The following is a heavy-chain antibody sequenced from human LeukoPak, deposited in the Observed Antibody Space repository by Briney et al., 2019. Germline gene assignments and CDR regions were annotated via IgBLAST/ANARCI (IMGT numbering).Heavy chain of an antibody. CDR2: IKQDGSEI. CDR3: AKDFRSSGWFDP. CDR1: GFTLSRSW. D-gene: IGHD3-10*01. Sequence: GGSLRLSCVASGFTLSRSWMTWVRQAPGKGLEWVANIKQDGSEIYYLDSVKGRFTISRDNSKNTLYLQMNSLRAEDTAVYYCAKDFRSSGWFDPWGQGTLVTVSS. V-gene: IGHV3-7*03. J-gene: IGHJ5*02.